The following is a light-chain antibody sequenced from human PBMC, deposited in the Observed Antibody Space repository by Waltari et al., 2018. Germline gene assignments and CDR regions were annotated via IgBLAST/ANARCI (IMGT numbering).Light chain of an antibody. CDR1: SSDFGGYPF. CDR3: SSYTTSGTLV. Sequence: QSAPTQPASVSGSPGQSITISCPGTSSDFGGYPFFSWHQQYPGKAPKVLIYGVNNPPSGVSNRFSSSKSGNTASLIISGLQADDEADYYCSSYTTSGTLVFGTGTKVTVL. CDR2: GVN. J-gene: IGLJ1*01. V-gene: IGLV2-14*01.